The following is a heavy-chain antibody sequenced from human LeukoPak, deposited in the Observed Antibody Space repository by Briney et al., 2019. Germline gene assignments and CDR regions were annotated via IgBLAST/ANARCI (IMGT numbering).Heavy chain of an antibody. CDR3: ARGRDSSGYYLNGVKYGMDV. D-gene: IGHD3-22*01. CDR1: GGSISSGGYY. J-gene: IGHJ6*02. CDR2: IYYSGST. V-gene: IGHV4-31*03. Sequence: KPSETLSLTCTVSGGSISSGGYYWSWIRQHPGKGLEWIGYIYYSGSTYYNPSLKSRVTISVDTSKNQFSLKLSSVTAADTAVYYCARGRDSSGYYLNGVKYGMDVWGQGTTVTVSS.